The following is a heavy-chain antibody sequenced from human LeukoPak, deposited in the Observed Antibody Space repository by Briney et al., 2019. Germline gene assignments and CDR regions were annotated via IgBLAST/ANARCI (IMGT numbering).Heavy chain of an antibody. CDR1: GFTFSSYS. D-gene: IGHD2-21*02. V-gene: IGHV3-21*04. J-gene: IGHJ2*01. CDR2: ISSSSYI. CDR3: AKDYCGGDCYSGWYFDL. Sequence: GGSLRLSCAASGFTFSSYSMNWVRQAPGKGLEWVSSISSSSYIYYADSVKGRFTISRDNAKNSLYLQMNSLRAEDTALYYCAKDYCGGDCYSGWYFDLWGRGTLVTVSS.